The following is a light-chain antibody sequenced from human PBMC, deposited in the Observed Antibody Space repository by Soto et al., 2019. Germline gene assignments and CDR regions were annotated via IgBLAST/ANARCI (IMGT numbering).Light chain of an antibody. CDR3: RQYSSYSPWT. J-gene: IGKJ1*01. V-gene: IGKV1-5*01. CDR1: QSISNW. CDR2: DAS. Sequence: DIQMTQSPSTLSASVGDRVAITCRASQSISNWLAWYQQKPGMAPKLLIYDASNLESGVPSRFSGSGSGTEFTLTISSLQPDDFAAYYCRQYSSYSPWTFGRGTKVEIK.